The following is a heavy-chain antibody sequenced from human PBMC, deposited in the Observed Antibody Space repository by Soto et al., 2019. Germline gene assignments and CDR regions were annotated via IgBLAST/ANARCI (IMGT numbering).Heavy chain of an antibody. J-gene: IGHJ4*02. CDR2: INAGNGNT. CDR1: GYTFTSYA. V-gene: IGHV1-3*01. D-gene: IGHD3-22*01. Sequence: GASVKVSCKASGYTFTSYAMHWVRQAPGQRLEWMGWINAGNGNTKYSQKFQGRVTITRDTSASTAYMELSSLRSEDTAAYYCASNIPSDSSGYYYFDYWGQGTLVTVSS. CDR3: ASNIPSDSSGYYYFDY.